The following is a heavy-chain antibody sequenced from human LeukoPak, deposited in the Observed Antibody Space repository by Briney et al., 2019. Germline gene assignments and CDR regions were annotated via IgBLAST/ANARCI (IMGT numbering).Heavy chain of an antibody. Sequence: KPSETLSLTCAVYGGSFSGYYWSWIRQPPGKGLEWIGYIYYSGSTYYNPSLKGRVTISVDTSKNQFSLKLSSVTAADTAVYYCARDRYFYDSSGYYYYFDYWGQGTLVTVSS. CDR3: ARDRYFYDSSGYYYYFDY. CDR1: GGSFSGYY. CDR2: IYYSGST. D-gene: IGHD3-22*01. J-gene: IGHJ4*02. V-gene: IGHV4-34*09.